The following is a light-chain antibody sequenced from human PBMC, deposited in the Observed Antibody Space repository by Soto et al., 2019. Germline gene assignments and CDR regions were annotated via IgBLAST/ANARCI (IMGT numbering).Light chain of an antibody. CDR3: QQRSNWPLT. CDR1: QSVRNY. J-gene: IGKJ4*01. Sequence: PGERATLSCRASQSVRNYLAWYQQKPGQAPRLLIYDTSNRATGIPARFTGSGSGTDFTLTISSLEPEDFAVYYCQQRSNWPLTFGGGTKVEI. V-gene: IGKV3-11*01. CDR2: DTS.